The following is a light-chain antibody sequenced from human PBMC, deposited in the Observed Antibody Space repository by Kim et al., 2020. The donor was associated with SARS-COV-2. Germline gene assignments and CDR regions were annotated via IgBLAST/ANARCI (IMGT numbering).Light chain of an antibody. CDR2: EGS. Sequence: GKSITISCTGTSSDVGSYNLVSWYQQEPGKAPKLMIYEGSKRPSGVSNRFSGSKSGNTASLIISGLQAEDEADYYCCSYAGSSTCVFGGGTQLTVL. V-gene: IGLV2-23*01. J-gene: IGLJ3*02. CDR1: SSDVGSYNL. CDR3: CSYAGSSTCV.